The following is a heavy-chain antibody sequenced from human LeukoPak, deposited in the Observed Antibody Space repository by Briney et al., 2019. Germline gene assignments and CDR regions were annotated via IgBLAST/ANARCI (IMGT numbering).Heavy chain of an antibody. CDR1: GFTFSSYG. CDR2: ISYDGRNK. J-gene: IGHJ4*02. Sequence: GGSLRLSCAASGFTFSSYGMHWVRQAPGKGLEWVAVISYDGRNKYYADSVKGRFTISRDNSKNTLYLQMNSLRAEDTAVYYCARDVYYYDSSGQFDYWGQGTLVTVSS. V-gene: IGHV3-30*03. D-gene: IGHD3-22*01. CDR3: ARDVYYYDSSGQFDY.